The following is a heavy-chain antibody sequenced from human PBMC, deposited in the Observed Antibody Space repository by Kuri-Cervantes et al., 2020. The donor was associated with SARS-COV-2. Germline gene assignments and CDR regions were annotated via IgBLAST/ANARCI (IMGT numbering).Heavy chain of an antibody. V-gene: IGHV3-30*03. CDR1: GFTFSSYG. J-gene: IGHJ5*02. Sequence: GGSLRLSCAASGFTFSSYGMHWVRQAPGKGLEWMSFISYDGSYTYYADSVKGRFTISRDNSKNTLYLQMKSLRGEDTAVYYCTRGDTKNYDYWSGYYAAEWFDPWGQGMLVTVSS. CDR2: ISYDGSYT. D-gene: IGHD3-3*01. CDR3: TRGDTKNYDYWSGYYAAEWFDP.